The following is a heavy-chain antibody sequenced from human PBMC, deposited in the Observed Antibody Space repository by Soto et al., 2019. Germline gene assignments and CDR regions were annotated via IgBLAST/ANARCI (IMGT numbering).Heavy chain of an antibody. Sequence: QVQLVQSGAEVKKPGASVKVSCKASGYTFTSYYMHWVRQAPGQGLEWMGIINPSGGSTSYAQKCQGRVTMTRDTSTSTVYMELSSLRSEDTAVYYCAREPFGYCSGGSCLDYWGQGTLVTVSS. D-gene: IGHD2-15*01. CDR2: INPSGGST. J-gene: IGHJ4*02. CDR3: AREPFGYCSGGSCLDY. V-gene: IGHV1-46*01. CDR1: GYTFTSYY.